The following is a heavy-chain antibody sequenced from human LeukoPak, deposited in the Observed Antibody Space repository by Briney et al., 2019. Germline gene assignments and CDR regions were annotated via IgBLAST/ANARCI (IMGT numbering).Heavy chain of an antibody. D-gene: IGHD3-3*01. CDR2: IYTSGST. J-gene: IGHJ6*02. Sequence: PSETLSLTCTVSGGSISSGSYYWSWIRQPAGKGLEWIGRIYTSGSTNYNPSLKSRVTISVDTSQNQFSLKLSSVTAADTAVYYCARDRTYYDSTDATGGSDYYYYGMDVWGQGTTVTVSS. CDR1: GGSISSGSYY. V-gene: IGHV4-61*02. CDR3: ARDRTYYDSTDATGGSDYYYYGMDV.